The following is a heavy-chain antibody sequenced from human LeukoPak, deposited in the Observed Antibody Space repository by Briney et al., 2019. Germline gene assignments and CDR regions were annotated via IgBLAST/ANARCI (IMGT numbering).Heavy chain of an antibody. J-gene: IGHJ6*03. Sequence: ASVKVSCKASGYTFTGYYMHWVRQAPGQGLEWMGWINPNSGGTNYAQKFQGRVTMTTDTSTSTAYMELSRLRSDDTAVYYCARGVYPNYYYYYYMDVWGKGTTVTVSS. V-gene: IGHV1-2*02. D-gene: IGHD5/OR15-5a*01. CDR2: INPNSGGT. CDR3: ARGVYPNYYYYYYMDV. CDR1: GYTFTGYY.